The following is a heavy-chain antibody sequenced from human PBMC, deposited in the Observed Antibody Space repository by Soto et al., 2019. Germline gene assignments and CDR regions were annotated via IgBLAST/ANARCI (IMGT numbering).Heavy chain of an antibody. J-gene: IGHJ3*02. CDR2: TYYRSKWYN. D-gene: IGHD3-3*01. V-gene: IGHV6-1*01. Sequence: PSQTLSLTCAISGDSVSSNSAAWNWIRQSPSRGLEWLGRTYYRSKWYNDYAVSVKSRITINPDTSKNQFSLQLNSVTPEDTAVYYCASAPGITIFGVPSRVAFDIWGQGTMVTVSS. CDR1: GDSVSSNSAA. CDR3: ASAPGITIFGVPSRVAFDI.